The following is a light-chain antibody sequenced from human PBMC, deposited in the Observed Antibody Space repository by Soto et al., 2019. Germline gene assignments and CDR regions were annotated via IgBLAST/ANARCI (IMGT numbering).Light chain of an antibody. CDR2: WAS. V-gene: IGKV4-1*01. CDR1: QSVLYSSNNKNY. CDR3: QQYDSLPYT. J-gene: IGKJ2*01. Sequence: DIVMTQSPDSLAVSLGERATINCKSSQSVLYSSNNKNYLAWYQQKPGQPPMLLVYWASTRESGVPDRFSGSGSGTDFPLTISILQAEDVAVYYCQQYDSLPYTFGQGTKLELK.